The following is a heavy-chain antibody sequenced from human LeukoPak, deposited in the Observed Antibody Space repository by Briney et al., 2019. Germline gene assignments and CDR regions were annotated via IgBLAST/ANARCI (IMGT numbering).Heavy chain of an antibody. CDR3: ARTTSNGSADY. D-gene: IGHD2-8*01. CDR2: MNSRGDT. Sequence: SETLSLTCTVSGGSIRSYHWSWIRQSPGKALEWIAYMNSRGDTKYNPSLKSRVTISIDTPKNKFSLKVSSGTDADTALYFCARTTSNGSADYWGQGTQVTVSA. J-gene: IGHJ4*02. CDR1: GGSIRSYH. V-gene: IGHV4-59*08.